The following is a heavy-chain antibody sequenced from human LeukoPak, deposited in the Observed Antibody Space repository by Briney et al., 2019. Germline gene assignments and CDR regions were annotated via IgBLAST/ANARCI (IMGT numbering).Heavy chain of an antibody. D-gene: IGHD1-7*01. V-gene: IGHV3-30*02. CDR2: IRYDGSNK. Sequence: HPGGSLRLSCAASGFTFSSYGMHWVRQAPGKGLEWVAFIRYDGSNKYYADSVKGRFTISRDNSKNTLYLQMNSLRAEDTAVYYCARDGSTNWNYWPIWGQGTLVTVSS. CDR3: ARDGSTNWNYWPI. J-gene: IGHJ4*02. CDR1: GFTFSSYG.